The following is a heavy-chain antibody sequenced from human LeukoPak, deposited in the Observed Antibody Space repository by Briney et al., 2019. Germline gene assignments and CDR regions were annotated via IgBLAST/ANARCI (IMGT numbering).Heavy chain of an antibody. CDR3: ARDCLGSQFWSGYYLGPDYYFDY. D-gene: IGHD3-3*01. CDR2: IKQDGTET. CDR1: GLTFNRYW. V-gene: IGHV3-7*01. J-gene: IGHJ4*02. Sequence: GALRLSCVASGLTFNRYWMSWLRQVPGKGLEWVANIKQDGTETHYVDSVKGRFTISRDNAKSSLYLQMNSLRAEDTAVYYCARDCLGSQFWSGYYLGPDYYFDYWGQGSLVTVSS.